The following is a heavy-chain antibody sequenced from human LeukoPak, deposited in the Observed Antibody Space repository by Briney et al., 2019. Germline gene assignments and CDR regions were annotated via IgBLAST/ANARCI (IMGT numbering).Heavy chain of an antibody. V-gene: IGHV3-7*03. CDR3: AKDRVAMTIYGMDV. Sequence: GESLRLSCAASGFTFSRFRMSWVRQPPGGGLEWVAHINQDGSEIYYVDSVKGRFTISRDNAKNSLYLQMNSLRAEDTALYYCAKDRVAMTIYGMDVWGQGTTVTVSS. J-gene: IGHJ6*02. D-gene: IGHD3-9*01. CDR2: INQDGSEI. CDR1: GFTFSRFR.